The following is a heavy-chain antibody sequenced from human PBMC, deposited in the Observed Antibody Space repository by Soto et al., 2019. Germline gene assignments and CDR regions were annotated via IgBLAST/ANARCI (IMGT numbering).Heavy chain of an antibody. D-gene: IGHD5-18*01. J-gene: IGHJ4*02. V-gene: IGHV3-30*03. Sequence: GGSLRLSCAASGFILSTYGMHWVRQAPGKGLEWVAMISHDGNAQYYVDSVKGRFSVSRDTSKNTLYLQMNSLKTEDTAVYYCTTAPTWIQSFDYWGQGTLVTVSS. CDR1: GFILSTYG. CDR3: TTAPTWIQSFDY. CDR2: ISHDGNAQ.